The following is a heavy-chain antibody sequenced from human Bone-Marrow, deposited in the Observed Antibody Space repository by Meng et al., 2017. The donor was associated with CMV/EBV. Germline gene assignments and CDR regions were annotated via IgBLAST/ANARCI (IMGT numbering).Heavy chain of an antibody. D-gene: IGHD2-21*02. CDR2: IQQDGSEK. Sequence: GESLKISCAASGFTFSNYWMSWVRQAPGKGLEWVANIQQDGSEKYYVDSVKGRFTISRDNAKHSLYLQMNSLRAEDTAVYYCASGGDLTYWGQGTLVNVAS. J-gene: IGHJ4*02. CDR3: ASGGDLTY. CDR1: GFTFSNYW. V-gene: IGHV3-7*01.